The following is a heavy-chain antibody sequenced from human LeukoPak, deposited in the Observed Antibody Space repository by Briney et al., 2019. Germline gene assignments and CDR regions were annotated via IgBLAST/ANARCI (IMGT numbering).Heavy chain of an antibody. V-gene: IGHV3-66*01. CDR3: AREEGLWFGESNGQKDCYYYGMDV. D-gene: IGHD3-10*01. CDR2: IYSGGST. J-gene: IGHJ6*02. CDR1: GLTVSSNY. Sequence: PGGSLRLSCAPSGLTVSSNYMSSVRQAPGKGLEWVSVIYSGGSTYSTASVKGRFTISRDNSKSTLYLQMNSLRAEDSAVYYCAREEGLWFGESNGQKDCYYYGMDVWGQGNTVTVSS.